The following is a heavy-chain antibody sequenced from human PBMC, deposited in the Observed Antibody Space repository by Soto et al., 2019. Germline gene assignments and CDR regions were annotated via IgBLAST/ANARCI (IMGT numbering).Heavy chain of an antibody. Sequence: SETLSLTCTVSGGSISSSSYYWGWIRQPPGKGLEWIGSIYYSGSTYYNPSLKSRVTISVDTSKNQFSLKLSSVTAADTAVYYCARNYYNWNYRPNWFDPRGQGTLVTVSS. D-gene: IGHD1-7*01. J-gene: IGHJ5*02. CDR2: IYYSGST. V-gene: IGHV4-39*01. CDR1: GGSISSSSYY. CDR3: ARNYYNWNYRPNWFDP.